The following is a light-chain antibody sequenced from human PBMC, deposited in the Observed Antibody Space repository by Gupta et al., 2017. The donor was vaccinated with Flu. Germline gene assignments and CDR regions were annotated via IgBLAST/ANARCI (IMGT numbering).Light chain of an antibody. J-gene: IGLJ2*01. CDR2: EDS. V-gene: IGLV3-25*01. CDR1: TSRKPK. CDR3: QSGDTGGTWVV. Sequence: GLTGGKTCAVATSRKPKYDRQEQKPGQAPQLGIYEDSERPSGIPERFSGSRSGTTVTLTISGVQAEDEADYYCQSGDTGGTWVVFGGGTRLTVL.